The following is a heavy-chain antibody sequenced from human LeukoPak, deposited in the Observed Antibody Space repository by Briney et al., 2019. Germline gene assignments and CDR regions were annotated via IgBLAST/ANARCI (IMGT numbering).Heavy chain of an antibody. V-gene: IGHV1-46*01. Sequence: PVASVKVSCKASGYSFTSNYIHWVRQAPGQGLEWMGMIYPRDGSTSYAQKLQGRVTVTRDTSTSTVHMELSGLRSEDTAVYYCARDQEAFDYWGQGTLVTVSS. CDR3: ARDQEAFDY. CDR1: GYSFTSNY. CDR2: IYPRDGST. J-gene: IGHJ4*02.